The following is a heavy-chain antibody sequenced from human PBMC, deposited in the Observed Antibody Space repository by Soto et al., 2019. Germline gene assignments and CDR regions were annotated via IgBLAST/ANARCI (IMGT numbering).Heavy chain of an antibody. D-gene: IGHD3-22*01. CDR3: AHRGVYYYDSSGIGGFDP. J-gene: IGHJ5*02. Sequence: QITLKESGPTLVKPTQTLTLTCTFSGFSLSTSGVGVGWIRQPPGKALEWLALIYWDDDKRYSPSLKSRLTITKDTSKNQVVLTMTNMDPVDTATYYCAHRGVYYYDSSGIGGFDPWGQGTLVTVSS. V-gene: IGHV2-5*02. CDR1: GFSLSTSGVG. CDR2: IYWDDDK.